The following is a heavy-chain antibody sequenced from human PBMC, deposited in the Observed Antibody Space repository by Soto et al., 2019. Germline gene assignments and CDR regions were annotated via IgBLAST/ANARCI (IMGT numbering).Heavy chain of an antibody. CDR2: IYHSGST. CDR3: VREWRDSSGWYASDY. D-gene: IGHD6-19*01. Sequence: PSETLSLTCTVAGGSSSSYYWSWIRQPPGKGLEWIGEIYHSGSTNYNPSLKSRVTISVDKSKNQFSLKLSSVTAADTAVYYCVREWRDSSGWYASDYWGQGTLVTVSS. CDR1: GGSSSSYY. J-gene: IGHJ4*02. V-gene: IGHV4-59*12.